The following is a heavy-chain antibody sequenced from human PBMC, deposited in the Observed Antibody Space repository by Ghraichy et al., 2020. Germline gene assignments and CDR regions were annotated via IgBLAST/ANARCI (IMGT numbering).Heavy chain of an antibody. CDR3: ARATIRDGMDV. J-gene: IGHJ6*02. Sequence: SETLSLTCAVYGGSISGYNWTWIRQPPGKGLEWKGLEWIGEINHSGRTNDNPSLKSRVTIAVDTAKNQFSLKLRSVTAADTAVYYCARATIRDGMDVWGLGTTVTVSS. CDR1: GGSISGYN. CDR2: INHSGRT. V-gene: IGHV4-34*01. D-gene: IGHD5-24*01.